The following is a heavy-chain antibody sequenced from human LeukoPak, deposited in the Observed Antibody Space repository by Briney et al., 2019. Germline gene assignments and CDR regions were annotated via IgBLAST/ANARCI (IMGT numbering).Heavy chain of an antibody. D-gene: IGHD2-2*01. V-gene: IGHV1-46*03. J-gene: IGHJ3*02. CDR3: ARARLLLFLGAFDI. Sequence: ASVKVSCKASGHTFTSYYMHWVRQAPGQGLEWMGIINPSGGSTSHAQKFQGRVTMTKDTSTSTVYMEPSSLRSEDTAVYYCARARLLLFLGAFDIWGQGTMVTVSS. CDR1: GHTFTSYY. CDR2: INPSGGST.